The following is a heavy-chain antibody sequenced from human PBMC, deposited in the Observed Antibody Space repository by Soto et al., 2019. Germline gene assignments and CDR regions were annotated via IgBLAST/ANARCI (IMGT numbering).Heavy chain of an antibody. CDR3: AKTDKFNSQSSGWANRFDS. J-gene: IGHJ4*02. CDR1: GFTFSNYA. Sequence: EVQLLESGGGLVQPGGPLRLFFAASGFTFSNYALTGVRQAPGKGLEGVSTITSGGDTYFGDTVKGRFSFSRDISKSTLYLQMDSLRAEDTAVYYCAKTDKFNSQSSGWANRFDSWGQGTLVTVSS. V-gene: IGHV3-23*01. D-gene: IGHD6-19*01. CDR2: ITSGGDT.